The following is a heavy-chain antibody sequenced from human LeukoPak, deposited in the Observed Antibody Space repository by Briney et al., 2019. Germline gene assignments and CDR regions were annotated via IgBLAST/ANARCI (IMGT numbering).Heavy chain of an antibody. J-gene: IGHJ4*02. D-gene: IGHD3-16*01. CDR1: GYTFTSYY. CDR3: ARDLIDPYENVWGRNFDY. V-gene: IGHV1-46*01. Sequence: GASVTVSCKASGYTFTSYYLHWVRQPPGQGLEWMGIINPSGGSTNYAQKFQGRVTMTRDTSTTTVYLEVSSLRSEDTAVYYCARDLIDPYENVWGRNFDYWGQGTLVTVSS. CDR2: INPSGGST.